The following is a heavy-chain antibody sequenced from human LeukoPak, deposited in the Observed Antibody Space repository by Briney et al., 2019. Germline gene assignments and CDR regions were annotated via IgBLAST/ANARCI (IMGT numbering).Heavy chain of an antibody. V-gene: IGHV3-7*01. D-gene: IGHD3-16*02. Sequence: GRSLRLSCAASGFTFSSYWMSWVRQAPGKGLEWVANMKQDGSEKYYVDSVKGRFTNYRDNAKNSLYLQMNSLRAEDTAVYYCARGGYNYFDYWGQGTRVTVSS. CDR3: ARGGYNYFDY. CDR2: MKQDGSEK. J-gene: IGHJ4*02. CDR1: GFTFSSYW.